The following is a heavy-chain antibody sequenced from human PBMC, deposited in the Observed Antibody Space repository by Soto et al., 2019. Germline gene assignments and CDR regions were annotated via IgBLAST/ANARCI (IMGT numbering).Heavy chain of an antibody. CDR1: GGSVSSGIYY. Sequence: SETLSLTCTVSGGSVSSGIYYWSWIRQPPGKGLEWIGYIYYSGSTNYNPSLKSRVTISVDTSKNQFSLKLSSVTAADTAVYYCAREVPIAAAGVFDYWGQGTLVTVSS. CDR2: IYYSGST. V-gene: IGHV4-61*01. CDR3: AREVPIAAAGVFDY. D-gene: IGHD6-13*01. J-gene: IGHJ4*02.